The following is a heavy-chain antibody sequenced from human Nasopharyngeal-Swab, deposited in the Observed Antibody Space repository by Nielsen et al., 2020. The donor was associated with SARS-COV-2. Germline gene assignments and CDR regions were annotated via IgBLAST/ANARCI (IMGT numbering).Heavy chain of an antibody. Sequence: VRQAPGKGLEWVSYISSSSSIIYYADSVKGRFTISRDNAKNSLYLQMNSLRAEDTAVYYCARDIITGTIVGAFDIWGQGTMVTVSS. D-gene: IGHD1-7*01. V-gene: IGHV3-48*01. CDR3: ARDIITGTIVGAFDI. CDR2: ISSSSSII. J-gene: IGHJ3*02.